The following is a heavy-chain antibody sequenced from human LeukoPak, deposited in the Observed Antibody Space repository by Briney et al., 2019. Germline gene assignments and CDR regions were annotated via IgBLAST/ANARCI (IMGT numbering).Heavy chain of an antibody. CDR1: GSSISSSTYY. J-gene: IGHJ4*02. Sequence: SETLSLTCTVSGSSISSSTYYWGWIRQSPGKGLGWIGSMYYSGNTYYNPSLESRVTISVDTSKNQFSLELTSVTAADTALYFCARSSTILGHFDYWGQGTLVTVSS. V-gene: IGHV4-39*01. CDR2: MYYSGNT. CDR3: ARSSTILGHFDY. D-gene: IGHD3-3*01.